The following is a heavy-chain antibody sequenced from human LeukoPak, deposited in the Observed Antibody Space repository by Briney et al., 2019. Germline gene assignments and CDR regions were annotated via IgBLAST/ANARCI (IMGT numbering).Heavy chain of an antibody. J-gene: IGHJ5*02. D-gene: IGHD2-2*01. CDR3: ARADCSGSTCYLRHSWFDP. CDR1: GFTLSTFD. V-gene: IGHV3-21*06. CDR2: ISTSSRYI. Sequence: GGSLRLSCAASGFTLSTFDMNWDRQAPGEGLEWVSSISTSSRYIYYRDSVKGRFTISRDDAKNSLYLQMNSLTVEDTAVYYCARADCSGSTCYLRHSWFDPWGQGTLVTVSS.